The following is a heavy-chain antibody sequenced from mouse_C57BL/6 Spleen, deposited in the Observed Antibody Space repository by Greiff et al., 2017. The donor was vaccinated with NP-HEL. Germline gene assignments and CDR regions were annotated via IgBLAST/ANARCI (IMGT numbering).Heavy chain of an antibody. CDR1: GFTFSDYG. J-gene: IGHJ4*01. CDR3: ARRATVVATRGMDY. CDR2: ISSGSSTI. D-gene: IGHD1-1*01. V-gene: IGHV5-17*01. Sequence: EVQLVESGGGLVKPGGSLKLSCAASGFTFSDYGMHWVRQAPEKGLEWVAYISSGSSTIYYADTVKGRFTISRDNAKNTLFLQQTSLRSEDTAMYSLARRATVVATRGMDYWGQGTSVTVSS.